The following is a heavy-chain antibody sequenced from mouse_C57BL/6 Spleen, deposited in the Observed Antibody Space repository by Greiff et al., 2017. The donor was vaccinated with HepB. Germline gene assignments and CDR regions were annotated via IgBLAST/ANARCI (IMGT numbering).Heavy chain of an antibody. Sequence: EVKLQESGGGLVKPGGSLKLSCAASGFTFSDYGMHWVRQAPEKGLEWVAYISSGSSTIYYADTVKGRFTISRDNAKNTLFLQMTSLRSEDTAMYYCARRFITTHYFDYWGQGTTLTVSS. D-gene: IGHD1-1*01. V-gene: IGHV5-17*01. CDR2: ISSGSSTI. CDR3: ARRFITTHYFDY. J-gene: IGHJ2*01. CDR1: GFTFSDYG.